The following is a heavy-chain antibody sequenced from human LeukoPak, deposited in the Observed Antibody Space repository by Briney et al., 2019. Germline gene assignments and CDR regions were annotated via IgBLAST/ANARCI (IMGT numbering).Heavy chain of an antibody. CDR3: ARSPPLEWLLYYFDY. CDR1: GFTFSSYW. J-gene: IGHJ4*02. V-gene: IGHV3-7*02. Sequence: PGGSLRLSCAASGFTFSSYWMSWVRQVPGKGLEWVANIKQDGSEKYYVDSVKGRFTISRDNAKNSLYLQMNSLRAEDTAVYYCARSPPLEWLLYYFDYWGQGTLVTVSS. D-gene: IGHD3-3*01. CDR2: IKQDGSEK.